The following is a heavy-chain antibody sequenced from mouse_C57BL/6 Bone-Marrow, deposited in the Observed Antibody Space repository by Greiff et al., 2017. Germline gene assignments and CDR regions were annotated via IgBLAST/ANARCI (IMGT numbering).Heavy chain of an antibody. CDR1: GYTFTSYG. V-gene: IGHV1-81*01. CDR2: IYPRSGNT. Sequence: LEESGAELARPGASVKLSCKASGYTFTSYGISWVKQRTGQGLEWIGEIYPRSGNTYYNEKFKGKATLTADKSSSTAYMELRSLTSEDSAVYFCAGYYGSEAMDYWGQGTSVTVSS. CDR3: AGYYGSEAMDY. D-gene: IGHD1-1*01. J-gene: IGHJ4*01.